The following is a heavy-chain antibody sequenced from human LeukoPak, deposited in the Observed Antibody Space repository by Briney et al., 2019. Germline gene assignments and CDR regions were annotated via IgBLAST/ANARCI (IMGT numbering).Heavy chain of an antibody. CDR3: ARVRYVYDSSGYFDYYGMDV. J-gene: IGHJ6*02. CDR2: MNPNSGNT. CDR1: GYTFTSYD. D-gene: IGHD3-22*01. Sequence: ASVKVSCKASGYTFTSYDINWVRQATGQGLEWMGWMNPNSGNTGYAQKFQGRVTMTRNTPISTAYMELSSLRSEDTAVYYCARVRYVYDSSGYFDYYGMDVWGQGTTVTVSS. V-gene: IGHV1-8*01.